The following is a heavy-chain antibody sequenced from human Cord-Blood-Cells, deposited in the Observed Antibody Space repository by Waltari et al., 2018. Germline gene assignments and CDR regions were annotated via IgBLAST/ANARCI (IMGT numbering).Heavy chain of an antibody. Sequence: QVQLQQSGPGLVKPSQTLSLTCAISVDSVSSNSAAWNWIRQSPSGSLEWLVRTYYRSNWYNDYAVSVKSRITINPDTSKNQFSLQLNSVTPEDTAVYYCARSNTVGATSFGYYFDYWGQGTLVTVSS. CDR2: TYYRSNWYN. CDR1: VDSVSSNSAA. J-gene: IGHJ4*02. D-gene: IGHD1-26*01. CDR3: ARSNTVGATSFGYYFDY. V-gene: IGHV6-1*01.